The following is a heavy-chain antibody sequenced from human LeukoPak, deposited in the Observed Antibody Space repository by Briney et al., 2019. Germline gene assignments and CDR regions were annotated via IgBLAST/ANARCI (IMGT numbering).Heavy chain of an antibody. Sequence: SVKVSCKASGGTFSNYAISWVRQAPGQDLEWMGRIIPIIDVDNYAQKFQGRVTITADTSTTTAYMELSSLRSDDTAVYYCARGLMATAAFDIWGQGTLVTVSS. CDR1: GGTFSNYA. CDR3: ARGLMATAAFDI. CDR2: IIPIIDVD. J-gene: IGHJ3*02. V-gene: IGHV1-69*04. D-gene: IGHD2-8*01.